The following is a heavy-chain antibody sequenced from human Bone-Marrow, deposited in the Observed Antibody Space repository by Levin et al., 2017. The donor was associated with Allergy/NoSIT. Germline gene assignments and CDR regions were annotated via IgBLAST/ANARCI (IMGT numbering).Heavy chain of an antibody. Sequence: ASVKVSCKASGYTFTDYYMNWVRQAPGQGLEWMGWINPNSGGTNYAQKLQGRVTMTRDTSISTAYMELSGLRSDDTAVYYCARDPEYYDSAFDIWGQGTMVTVSS. D-gene: IGHD3-22*01. CDR2: INPNSGGT. CDR1: GYTFTDYY. V-gene: IGHV1-2*02. CDR3: ARDPEYYDSAFDI. J-gene: IGHJ3*02.